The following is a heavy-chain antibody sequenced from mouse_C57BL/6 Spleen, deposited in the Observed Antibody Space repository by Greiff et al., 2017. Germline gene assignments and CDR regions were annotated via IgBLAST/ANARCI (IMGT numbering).Heavy chain of an antibody. J-gene: IGHJ3*01. CDR1: GYTFTSYW. D-gene: IGHD6-1*01. CDR3: ARKRVLLREAWFAY. Sequence: QVQLQQPGAELVMPGASVKLSCKASGYTFTSYWMHWVKQRPGQGLEWIGEIDPSDSYTNYNQKFKGKSTLTVDKSSSTAYMQLSSLTSEDSAVYYCARKRVLLREAWFAYGGQGTLVTVSA. V-gene: IGHV1-69*01. CDR2: IDPSDSYT.